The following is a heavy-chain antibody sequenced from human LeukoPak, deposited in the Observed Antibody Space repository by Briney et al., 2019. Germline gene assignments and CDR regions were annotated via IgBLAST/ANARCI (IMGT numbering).Heavy chain of an antibody. CDR3: ARGLRYGHTHYYYMDV. J-gene: IGHJ6*03. V-gene: IGHV4-38-2*02. CDR2: VFHSGNT. D-gene: IGHD5-18*01. Sequence: SETLSLTCTVSGYSISSTYYWGWIRQPPGKGLEWVGSVFHSGNTYYNPSLKSRVTISVDTSKNQFSLKLSSVTAADTAVYYCARGLRYGHTHYYYMDVWGKGTTVTISS. CDR1: GYSISSTYY.